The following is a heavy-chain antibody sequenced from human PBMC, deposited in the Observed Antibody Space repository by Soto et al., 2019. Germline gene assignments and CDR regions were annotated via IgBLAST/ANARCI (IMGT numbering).Heavy chain of an antibody. J-gene: IGHJ5*02. V-gene: IGHV1-3*01. CDR1: GYTFTRYT. CDR3: ARGIATGQLDP. Sequence: ASVKVSCKASGYTFTRYTMNWVRQAPGQRLEWMGWINPDNGNTKSSQKFQDRVIITRDTSASTAYMDLSSLRSEDTAVYYCARGIATGQLDPWGQGALVTVSS. D-gene: IGHD2-15*01. CDR2: INPDNGNT.